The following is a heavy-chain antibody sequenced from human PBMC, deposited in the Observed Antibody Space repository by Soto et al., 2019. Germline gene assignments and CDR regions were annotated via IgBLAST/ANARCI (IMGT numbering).Heavy chain of an antibody. J-gene: IGHJ6*02. CDR1: GGSISSYY. V-gene: IGHV4-4*07. CDR2: IYTSGST. D-gene: IGHD3-10*01. CDR3: ARDEKEILWFGGYYYGMDV. Sequence: SETLSLTCTVSGGSISSYYWSWIRQPAGKGLEWIGRIYTSGSTNYNPSLKSRVTMSVDTSKNQFSLKLSSVTAADTAVYYCARDEKEILWFGGYYYGMDVWGQGATVTVSS.